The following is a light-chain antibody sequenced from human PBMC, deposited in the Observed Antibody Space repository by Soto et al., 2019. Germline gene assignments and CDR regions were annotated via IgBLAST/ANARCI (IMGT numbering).Light chain of an antibody. CDR3: SSYTSSSTFI. Sequence: QSAQTQPASVSGSPGQSITISCTGTSSDVGGYNYVSWYQQHPGKAPKLMIYDVSNRPSGVSNRFSGSKSGNTASLTISGLQAEDEADYYCSSYTSSSTFIFGTGTKVTVL. CDR2: DVS. J-gene: IGLJ1*01. CDR1: SSDVGGYNY. V-gene: IGLV2-14*01.